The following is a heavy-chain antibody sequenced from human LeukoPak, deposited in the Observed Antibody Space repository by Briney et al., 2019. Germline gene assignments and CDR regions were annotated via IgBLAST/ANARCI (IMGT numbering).Heavy chain of an antibody. CDR1: GYTFTNYD. V-gene: IGHV1-8*01. CDR2: MNPNSGNT. J-gene: IGHJ6*02. Sequence: GASVKVSCKASGYTFTNYDINWVRQATGQGLEWMGWMNPNSGNTNYAQKLQGRVTMTTDTSTSTAYMELRSLRSDDTAVYYCARGLRWANYYYGMDVWGQGTTVTVSS. CDR3: ARGLRWANYYYGMDV. D-gene: IGHD4-23*01.